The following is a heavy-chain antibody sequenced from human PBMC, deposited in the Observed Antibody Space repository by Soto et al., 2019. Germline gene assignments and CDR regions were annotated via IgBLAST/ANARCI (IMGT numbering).Heavy chain of an antibody. Sequence: EVQLVESGGGLVKPGGSLRLSCAASGFSLRSYSMNWVRQAPGKGLEWVSSISSSSNNIYYADSVKGRFTISRDNAKNSLFLQVNSLRDEDTAVYFCERDLTTATGAFDYWGQGTLVTVSS. D-gene: IGHD6-13*01. CDR1: GFSLRSYS. CDR3: ERDLTTATGAFDY. V-gene: IGHV3-21*01. J-gene: IGHJ4*02. CDR2: ISSSSNNI.